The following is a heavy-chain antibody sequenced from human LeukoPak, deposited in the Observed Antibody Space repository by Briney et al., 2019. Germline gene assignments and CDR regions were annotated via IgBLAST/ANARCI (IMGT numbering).Heavy chain of an antibody. D-gene: IGHD2/OR15-2a*01. CDR3: ARSSSYYNSDYFDN. V-gene: IGHV3-20*04. J-gene: IGHJ4*02. CDR1: GFTFDDYA. CDR2: MNWNGGHS. Sequence: GGSLRLSCAASGFTFDDYAMVWVRQAPGKGLEWVAGMNWNGGHSGYADSVKGRFTISGDSAKKSVYLQMNSLRAEDTAVYYCARSSSYYNSDYFDNWGQGTLVTVSS.